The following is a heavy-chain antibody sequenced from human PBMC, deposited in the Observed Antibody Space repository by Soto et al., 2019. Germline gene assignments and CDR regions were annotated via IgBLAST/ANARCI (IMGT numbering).Heavy chain of an antibody. V-gene: IGHV1-2*02. J-gene: IGHJ5*02. CDR3: ANFITRRLAKCLDL. CDR1: GFSFTGYY. D-gene: IGHD3-16*01. Sequence: SSVKVSCKASGFSFTGYYIHWLRQAPGQGLEWMGWINAHSGGTEYAQKFQGRVTLTRDTSIATAYLTLTSLTSDDTALYYCANFITRRLAKCLDLWGQGT. CDR2: INAHSGGT.